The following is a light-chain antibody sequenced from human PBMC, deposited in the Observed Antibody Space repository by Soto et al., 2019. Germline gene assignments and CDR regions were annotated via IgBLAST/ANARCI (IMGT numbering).Light chain of an antibody. CDR2: DVS. CDR3: SSYTSSRTRV. Sequence: ALTQPASVSGSPGQSITISCTGTSSDVGGYNYVSWYQQHPGKAPKLMIYDVSNRPSGVSNRFSGSKSGNTASLTISGLQAEDEADYYCSSYTSSRTRVFGTGTKLTVL. J-gene: IGLJ1*01. V-gene: IGLV2-14*01. CDR1: SSDVGGYNY.